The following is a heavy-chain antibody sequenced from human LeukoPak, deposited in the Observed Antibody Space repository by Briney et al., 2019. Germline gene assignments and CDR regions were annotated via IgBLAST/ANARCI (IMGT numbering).Heavy chain of an antibody. V-gene: IGHV4-59*01. CDR1: GGSISSYY. J-gene: IGHJ3*02. D-gene: IGHD1-26*01. CDR2: IYYSGIT. Sequence: SETPSLTCNVSGGSISSYYWNWIRQPPGKGLEWIGYIYYSGITNYNPSLKSRVTISVDTSKNQFSLKLTSVTAADTAVYYCARAGRWEGRPHAFDIWGQGTMVTVSS. CDR3: ARAGRWEGRPHAFDI.